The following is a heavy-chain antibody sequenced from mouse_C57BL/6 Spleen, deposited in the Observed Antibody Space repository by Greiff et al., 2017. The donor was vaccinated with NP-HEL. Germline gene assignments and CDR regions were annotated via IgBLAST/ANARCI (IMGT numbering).Heavy chain of an antibody. J-gene: IGHJ2*01. D-gene: IGHD2-4*01. Sequence: EVQLQQSGPGLVKPSQSLSLTCSVTGYSITSGYYWNWIRQFPGNKLEWIGYISYDGSNNYNPSLKNRLSITRDTSKNQFFLKLNSVTTEDTATYYCARDDYDGGGFDYWGQGTTLTVSS. CDR3: ARDDYDGGGFDY. V-gene: IGHV3-6*01. CDR1: GYSITSGYY. CDR2: ISYDGSN.